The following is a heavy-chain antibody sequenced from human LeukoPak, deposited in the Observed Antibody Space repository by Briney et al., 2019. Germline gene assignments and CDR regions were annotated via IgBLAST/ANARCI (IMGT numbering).Heavy chain of an antibody. Sequence: PGESLKISCKGSGYSFTSYWISWVRQMPGKGLEWMGRIDPSDSYNNYSPSFQGHVTISADKSISTAYLQWSSLKASDTAMYYCAGAGIAVAGNAEYFQHWGQGTLVTVSS. CDR3: AGAGIAVAGNAEYFQH. V-gene: IGHV5-10-1*01. CDR1: GYSFTSYW. CDR2: IDPSDSYN. D-gene: IGHD6-19*01. J-gene: IGHJ1*01.